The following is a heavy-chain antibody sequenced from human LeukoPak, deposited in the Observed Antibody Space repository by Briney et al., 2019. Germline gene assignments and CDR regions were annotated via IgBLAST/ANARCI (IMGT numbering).Heavy chain of an antibody. Sequence: SETLSLTCTVSGGSISYYYWSWIRQPPGKGLQWIGYVYYSGSTNYNPSLKSRVTISVDTSKNQFSLKLSSVTAADTAVYYCARAIEVGAMTPFDYWGQGTLVTVSS. V-gene: IGHV4-59*08. CDR3: ARAIEVGAMTPFDY. D-gene: IGHD1-26*01. J-gene: IGHJ4*02. CDR1: GGSISYYY. CDR2: VYYSGST.